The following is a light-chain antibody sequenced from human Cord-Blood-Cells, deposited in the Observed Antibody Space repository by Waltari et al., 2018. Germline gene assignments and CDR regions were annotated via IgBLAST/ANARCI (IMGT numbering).Light chain of an antibody. J-gene: IGKJ1*01. CDR3: QQYYSTPT. CDR1: QSVFYSSNNNNY. Sequence: DIVMTQSPDSLAVSLGGGATINCKSSQSVFYSSNNNNYLAWYQQKPGQPPKLLIYWASTRESGVPDRFSGSGSGTDFTLTISSLQAEDVAVYYCQQYYSTPTFGQGTKVEIK. CDR2: WAS. V-gene: IGKV4-1*01.